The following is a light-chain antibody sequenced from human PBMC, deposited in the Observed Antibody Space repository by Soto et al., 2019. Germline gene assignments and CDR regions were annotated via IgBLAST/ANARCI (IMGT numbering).Light chain of an antibody. CDR2: GAS. CDR3: KQYNNWPRT. V-gene: IGKV3-15*01. Sequence: EIVMTQSPATLSVSPGERATLSCRASQSVSSNLAWYQQKPGQAPRLLIYGASTRATGIPARFSGSGSGTEFTLTISSLQSEDFAVYYGKQYNNWPRTFGQGTKVEIK. J-gene: IGKJ1*01. CDR1: QSVSSN.